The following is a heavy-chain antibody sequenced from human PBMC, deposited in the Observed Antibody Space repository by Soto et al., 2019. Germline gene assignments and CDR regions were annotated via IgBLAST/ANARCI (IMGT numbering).Heavy chain of an antibody. V-gene: IGHV3-33*01. D-gene: IGHD5-18*01. CDR3: ARVKTAMVWNYYGMDV. CDR2: IWYDGSNK. Sequence: GGSLRLSCAASGFTFSSYGMHWVRQAPGKGLEWVAVIWYDGSNKYYADSVKGRFTISRDNSKNTLYLQMNSLRAEDTAVYYCARVKTAMVWNYYGMDVWGQGTTVTVSS. J-gene: IGHJ6*02. CDR1: GFTFSSYG.